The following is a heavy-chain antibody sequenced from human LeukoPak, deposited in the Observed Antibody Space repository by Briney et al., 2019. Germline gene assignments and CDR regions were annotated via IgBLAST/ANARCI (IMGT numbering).Heavy chain of an antibody. Sequence: GGSLRLSRAASGFTVSSNYMSWVRQAPGKGLEWVSYISSSSSTIYYADSVKGRFTISRDNAKNSLYLQMNSLRAEDTAVYYCAREGSYSDYWGQGTLVTVSS. CDR2: ISSSSSTI. J-gene: IGHJ4*02. V-gene: IGHV3-48*01. CDR3: AREGSYSDY. D-gene: IGHD3-10*01. CDR1: GFTVSSNY.